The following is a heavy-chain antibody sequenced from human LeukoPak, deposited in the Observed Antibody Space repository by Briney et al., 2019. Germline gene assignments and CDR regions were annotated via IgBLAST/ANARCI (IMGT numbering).Heavy chain of an antibody. CDR1: GGSISSSSYY. CDR2: IYYSGST. V-gene: IGHV4-39*07. Sequence: SETLSLTCTVPGGSISSSSYYWGWIRQPPGKGLEWIGSIYYSGSTYYNPSLKSRVTISVDMSKNHSSLKLTSVTAADTAVYYCARAGGDHPFDPWGQGALVTVSS. CDR3: ARAGGDHPFDP. D-gene: IGHD4-17*01. J-gene: IGHJ5*02.